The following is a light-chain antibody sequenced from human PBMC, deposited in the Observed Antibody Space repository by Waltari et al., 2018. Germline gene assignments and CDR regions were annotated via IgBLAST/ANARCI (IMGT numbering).Light chain of an antibody. CDR3: SSYTSSYTYV. CDR2: DVS. J-gene: IGLJ1*01. Sequence: QSGLPQPASVSGSPGHSITIFCTGTSSDVGGYNYVSWYQQHPGKAPKFMIYDVSNRPSGVSNRFSGSKSGNTASLTISGLQAEDEADYYCSSYTSSYTYVFGTGTKVTVL. V-gene: IGLV2-14*03. CDR1: SSDVGGYNY.